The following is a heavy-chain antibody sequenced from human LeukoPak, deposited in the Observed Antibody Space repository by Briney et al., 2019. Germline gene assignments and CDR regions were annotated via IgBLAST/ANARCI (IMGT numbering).Heavy chain of an antibody. J-gene: IGHJ4*02. D-gene: IGHD6-13*01. CDR3: ARGGCRGSRLVTFDY. Sequence: SETLSLTCTVSGGSISSSSYYWGWIRQPPGKGLEWIGSIYYSGSTYYNPSLKSRVTISVDTSKNQFSLKLSSVTAADTAVYYCARGGCRGSRLVTFDYWGQGTLVTVSS. CDR2: IYYSGST. CDR1: GGSISSSSYY. V-gene: IGHV4-39*07.